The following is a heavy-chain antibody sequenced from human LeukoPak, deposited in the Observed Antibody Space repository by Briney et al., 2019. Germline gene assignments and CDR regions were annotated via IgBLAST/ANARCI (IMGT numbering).Heavy chain of an antibody. Sequence: ASVKVSCKASGYTFTSYGISWVRQAPGQGLEWMGWISAYNGNTNYAQKLQGRVTMTTDTSTSTAYMELRSLRSDDTAVYYCARAIVTPVYYYYYYMDVWGKGTTVTVSS. CDR1: GYTFTSYG. CDR2: ISAYNGNT. CDR3: ARAIVTPVYYYYYYMDV. J-gene: IGHJ6*03. D-gene: IGHD3-16*02. V-gene: IGHV1-18*01.